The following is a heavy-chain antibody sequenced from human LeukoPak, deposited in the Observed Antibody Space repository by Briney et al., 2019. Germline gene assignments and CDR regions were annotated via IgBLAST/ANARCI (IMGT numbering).Heavy chain of an antibody. CDR2: IYPGDSDT. CDR1: GYSFTSYW. CDR3: ARSSIAARPDFDY. J-gene: IGHJ4*02. Sequence: GESLKISCKGSGYSFTSYWIGWVRQMPGKGLEWMGIIYPGDSDTRYSPSFQDQVTISADKSISTAYLQWSSLKASDTAMYYCARSSIAARPDFDYWGQGTLVTVSS. V-gene: IGHV5-51*01. D-gene: IGHD6-6*01.